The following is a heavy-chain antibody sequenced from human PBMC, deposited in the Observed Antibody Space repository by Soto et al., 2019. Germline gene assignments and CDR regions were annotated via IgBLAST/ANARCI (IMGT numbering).Heavy chain of an antibody. CDR3: ARAGGRTRTEALDY. J-gene: IGHJ4*02. D-gene: IGHD1-1*01. CDR2: INADNGNT. V-gene: IGHV1-3*01. Sequence: ASVKVSCKASGYTFSNYAIHWVRQAPGQRLEWMGWINADNGNTKSSQKLQGRVTMTRDTSTSTAYMELRSLRSDDTAVYYCARAGGRTRTEALDYWGQGTLVTVSS. CDR1: GYTFSNYA.